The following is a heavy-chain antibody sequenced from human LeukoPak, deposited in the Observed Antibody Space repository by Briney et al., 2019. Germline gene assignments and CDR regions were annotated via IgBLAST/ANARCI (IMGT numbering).Heavy chain of an antibody. Sequence: PSETLSLTCTVSGGSISSSSYYWGWIRQPPGKGLEWIGSIYYSGSTYYNPSLKSRVTISVDTFKNQFSLKLSSVTAADTAVYYCARGGRYFDYWGQGTLVTVSS. V-gene: IGHV4-39*07. D-gene: IGHD3-16*01. J-gene: IGHJ4*02. CDR1: GGSISSSSYY. CDR2: IYYSGST. CDR3: ARGGRYFDY.